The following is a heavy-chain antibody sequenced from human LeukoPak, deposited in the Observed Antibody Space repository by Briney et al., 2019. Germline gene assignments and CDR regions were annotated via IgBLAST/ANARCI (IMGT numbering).Heavy chain of an antibody. Sequence: GGTLRLSYAASGFTFSSYGMSWVRQAPGKGLEWVSSISSSSSYIYYADSVKGRFTISRDNAKNSLYLQMNSLRAEDTAVYYCGVVPAATNFDYWGQGTLVTVSS. D-gene: IGHD2-2*01. CDR2: ISSSSSYI. CDR3: GVVPAATNFDY. CDR1: GFTFSSYG. V-gene: IGHV3-21*01. J-gene: IGHJ4*02.